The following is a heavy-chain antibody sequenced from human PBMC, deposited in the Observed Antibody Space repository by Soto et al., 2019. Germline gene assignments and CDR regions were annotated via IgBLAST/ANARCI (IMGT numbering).Heavy chain of an antibody. J-gene: IGHJ5*02. D-gene: IGHD5-18*01. CDR3: ARDPGYSFGNT. CDR2: ISSSSSTI. CDR1: GFTFSSYS. Sequence: SGFTFSSYSMNWVRQAPGKGLEWVSYISSSSSTIYYADSVKGRFTISRDNAKNSLYLQMNSLRAEDTAVYYCARDPGYSFGNTWGQGTLVTVSS. V-gene: IGHV3-48*01.